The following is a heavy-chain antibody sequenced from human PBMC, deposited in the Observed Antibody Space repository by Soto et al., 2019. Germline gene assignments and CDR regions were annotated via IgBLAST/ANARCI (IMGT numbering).Heavy chain of an antibody. J-gene: IGHJ4*02. CDR3: ARWGELSPHFDH. V-gene: IGHV1-69*02. Sequence: QVQLVQSGAEVKKPGSSVKVSCKASGDTFSTYTISWVRQAPGQGLEWMGKIIPVLGITHYAQKFEGRVTMTADKSTDTAYMEVSSLRSEHTAVYYCARWGELSPHFDHWGQGTLVTVSS. CDR2: IIPVLGIT. CDR1: GDTFSTYT. D-gene: IGHD3-16*02.